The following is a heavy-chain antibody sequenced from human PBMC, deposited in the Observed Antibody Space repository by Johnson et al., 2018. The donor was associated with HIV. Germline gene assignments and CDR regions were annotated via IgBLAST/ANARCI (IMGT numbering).Heavy chain of an antibody. Sequence: QVQLVESGGGVVQPGRSLRLSCAASGFTFSGYGMHWVRQAPGKGLEWVALIWYDGSNKYYADSVKGRFTISRDNSKNTLYMQMNSLGAEDTAVYYCAKDIGDGYNRWGAFDIWGQGTMVTVSS. CDR3: AKDIGDGYNRWGAFDI. V-gene: IGHV3-33*06. CDR2: IWYDGSNK. D-gene: IGHD5-24*01. J-gene: IGHJ3*02. CDR1: GFTFSGYG.